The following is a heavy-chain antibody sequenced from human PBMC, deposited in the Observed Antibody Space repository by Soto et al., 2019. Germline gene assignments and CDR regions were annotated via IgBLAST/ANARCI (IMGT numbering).Heavy chain of an antibody. Sequence: QVQLQESGPGLVKPSGTLSLTCAVSGDSITSDKWWSWIRQPPGKGLQWIGEIYHSGSTKYNPSLKSRVIISVAKSKNQFSLKLSSVTAADTAVYYCARGETQQQRDYWGQGTLVTVSS. J-gene: IGHJ4*02. CDR3: ARGETQQQRDY. CDR1: GDSITSDKW. V-gene: IGHV4-4*02. CDR2: IYHSGST. D-gene: IGHD6-13*01.